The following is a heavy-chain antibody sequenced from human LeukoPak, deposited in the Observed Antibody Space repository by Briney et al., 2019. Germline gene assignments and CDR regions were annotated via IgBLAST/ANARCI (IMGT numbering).Heavy chain of an antibody. J-gene: IGHJ1*01. D-gene: IGHD6-13*01. CDR1: GGSFSSYY. V-gene: IGHV4-59*08. CDR3: ARHGSWSAYFQH. Sequence: SETLSLTCAVYGGSFSSYYWSWIRQPPGKGLEWIGYIYYSGSTNYNPSLKSRVTISVDTSKNQFSLKLSSVTAADTAVYYCARHGSWSAYFQHWGQGTLVTVSS. CDR2: IYYSGST.